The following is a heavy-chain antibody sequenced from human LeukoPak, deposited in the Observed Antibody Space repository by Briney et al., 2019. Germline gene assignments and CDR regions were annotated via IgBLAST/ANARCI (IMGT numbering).Heavy chain of an antibody. D-gene: IGHD2-15*01. CDR3: ARDRRTLDAFDV. J-gene: IGHJ3*01. CDR1: GFTFSDYA. Sequence: PGGSLRLSCAASGFTFSDYAMSWVRQAPGKGLEWVSGIGAGGSDTYYADPVTGRFTISRDNSKNTLSLQMTSLRAEDTAIYFCARDRRTLDAFDVWGQGTMVTVSS. V-gene: IGHV3-23*01. CDR2: IGAGGSDT.